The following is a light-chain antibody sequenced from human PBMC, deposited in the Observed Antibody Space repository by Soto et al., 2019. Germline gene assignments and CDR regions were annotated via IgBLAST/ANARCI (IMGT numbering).Light chain of an antibody. CDR1: KSFSRSY. J-gene: IGKJ5*01. V-gene: IGKV3-20*01. CDR3: QQYGSSLIT. CDR2: GAS. Sequence: IVMTQAPATLSLSPGERATLSCRASKSFSRSYLAWYQQKPAQAPRLLIYGASSRATGIPDRFSGSGSGTAFTLTIIRLDPEDFSVYFCQQYGSSLITFGQGTRLEIK.